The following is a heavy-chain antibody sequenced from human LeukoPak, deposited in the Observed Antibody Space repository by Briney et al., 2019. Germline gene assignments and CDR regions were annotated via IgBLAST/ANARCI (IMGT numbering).Heavy chain of an antibody. V-gene: IGHV4-39*07. J-gene: IGHJ4*02. CDR2: IYYSGST. CDR1: GGSISSSSYY. CDR3: ASYSNYYFDY. Sequence: KASQTLSLTCTVSGGSISSSSYYWGWIRHPPGKGPEWIGRIYYSGSTYYNPSPKRRVTISVASSKHQFSLKLSSLTAADTAVYYCASYSNYYFDYWGQGTLVTVSS. D-gene: IGHD4-11*01.